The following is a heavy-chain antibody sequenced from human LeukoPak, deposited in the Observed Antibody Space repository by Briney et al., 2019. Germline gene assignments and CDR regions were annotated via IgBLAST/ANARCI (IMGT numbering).Heavy chain of an antibody. CDR3: ARQGAAAGDAFDI. Sequence: GESLKISCKGSGYIFTSYWIGWVRQVPGKGLEWMGIIYPGDSDTRYSPSFQGQVTISADKSISTAYLQWSSLKASDTAMYYCARQGAAAGDAFDIWGQGTMVTVSS. J-gene: IGHJ3*02. V-gene: IGHV5-51*01. CDR1: GYIFTSYW. CDR2: IYPGDSDT. D-gene: IGHD6-13*01.